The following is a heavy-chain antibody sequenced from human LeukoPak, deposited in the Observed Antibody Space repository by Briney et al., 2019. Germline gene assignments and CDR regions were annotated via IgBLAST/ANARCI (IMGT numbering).Heavy chain of an antibody. J-gene: IGHJ6*03. D-gene: IGHD1-26*01. CDR1: GFTFSSYG. Sequence: PGGSLRLSCAASGFTFSSYGMHWVRQAPGKGLEWVAVIWYDGSNKYYADSVKGRFTTSRDNSKNTLYLQMNSLRAEDTAVYYCARYSRVGATYMDVWGKGTTVTVSS. CDR2: IWYDGSNK. V-gene: IGHV3-33*01. CDR3: ARYSRVGATYMDV.